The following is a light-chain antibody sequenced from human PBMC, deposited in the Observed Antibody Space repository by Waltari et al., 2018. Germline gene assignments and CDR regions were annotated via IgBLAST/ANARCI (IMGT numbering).Light chain of an antibody. Sequence: EIVLTQSPATLSLSPGEGATLSCRASQSVSSQLVWYQQKRGQAPRLLIYDASNRATGIPARFSGSWSGTYFTLTISILEPEDFAVYYYPQCNNSPPTFGQGTKVEIK. CDR1: QSVSSQ. J-gene: IGKJ1*01. V-gene: IGKV3-11*01. CDR2: DAS. CDR3: PQCNNSPPT.